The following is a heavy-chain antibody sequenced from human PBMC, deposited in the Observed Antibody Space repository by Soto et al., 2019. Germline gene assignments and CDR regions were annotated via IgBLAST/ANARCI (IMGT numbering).Heavy chain of an antibody. J-gene: IGHJ6*02. Sequence: QVQLVQSGAEVKKPGSSVKVSCKTSGGSFNNYAISWVRQAPGQGFEWMGWIIPIFRQTNYAQKFQGRVTIPADESTFTAYMERSSLRSEYTAIYYGAGDPCVSYSYYTLDVWGQGTPVTVSS. CDR3: AGDPCVSYSYYTLDV. D-gene: IGHD2-21*01. CDR1: GGSFNNYA. V-gene: IGHV1-69*12. CDR2: IIPIFRQT.